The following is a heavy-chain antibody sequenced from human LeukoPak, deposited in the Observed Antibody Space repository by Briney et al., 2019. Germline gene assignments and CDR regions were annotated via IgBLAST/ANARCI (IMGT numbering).Heavy chain of an antibody. CDR2: IYSGGST. J-gene: IGHJ6*02. V-gene: IGHV3-53*01. Sequence: GGTLSLTCATSGCTFSSYYMNWVRQAPGKGLEWVSLIYSGGSTYYADSVKGRFTISRDNSKNTLDLQMNSLRAEDTAVYYCAREDSANCRDMDVWGQGTMVTVSS. D-gene: IGHD1-1*01. CDR1: GCTFSSYY. CDR3: AREDSANCRDMDV.